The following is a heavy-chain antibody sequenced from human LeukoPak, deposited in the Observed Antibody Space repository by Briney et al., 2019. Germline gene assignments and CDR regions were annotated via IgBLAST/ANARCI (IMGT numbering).Heavy chain of an antibody. CDR2: IWYDGSNK. V-gene: IGHV3-33*06. CDR1: GFTFSSYG. Sequence: GRSLRLSCAASGFTFSSYGMHWVRQAPDKGLEWVAVIWYDGSNKYYADSVKGRLTISRDNSKNTLYLQMNSLRAEDTAVYYCAKDAARPYYYYYYMDVWGKGTTVTVSS. CDR3: AKDAARPYYYYYYMDV. D-gene: IGHD6-25*01. J-gene: IGHJ6*03.